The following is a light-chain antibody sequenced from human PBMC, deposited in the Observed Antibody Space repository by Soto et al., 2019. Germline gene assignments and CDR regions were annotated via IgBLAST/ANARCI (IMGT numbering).Light chain of an antibody. J-gene: IGKJ2*01. CDR1: QGISNY. CDR2: AAS. V-gene: IGKV1-27*01. Sequence: DIQMTQSPSSLSASVGDRVTITCRARQGISNYLAWYQQKPGKVPKLLIYAASTLQSGFPSRFSGSGSGTDFTLTISSLQPEDVATYYCQKYNSAPHTFGQGTKLEIK. CDR3: QKYNSAPHT.